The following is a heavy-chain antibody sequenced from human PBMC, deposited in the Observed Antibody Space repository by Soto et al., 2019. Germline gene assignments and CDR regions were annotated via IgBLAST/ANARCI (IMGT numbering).Heavy chain of an antibody. J-gene: IGHJ2*01. CDR1: GGTFSSDG. Sequence: ASVKVSCKASGGTFSSDGISWVRQAPGQGLEWMGGITPIFRATKYAQKFQGRVTITADESTSTAYMELSSLRSEDTAVYYCARGRDTYYYDSSGYSGWYFDLWGRGTLVTFSS. D-gene: IGHD3-22*01. CDR2: ITPIFRAT. V-gene: IGHV1-69*13. CDR3: ARGRDTYYYDSSGYSGWYFDL.